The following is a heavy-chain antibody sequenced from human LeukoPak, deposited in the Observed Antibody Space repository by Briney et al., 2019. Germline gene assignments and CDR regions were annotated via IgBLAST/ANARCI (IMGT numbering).Heavy chain of an antibody. D-gene: IGHD3-22*01. V-gene: IGHV3-23*01. CDR3: AKRPYYYDSSGRGHFDY. CDR2: ISGSGGST. Sequence: GGSLRLSCAASGFTFSSYAMSWVRQAPGKGLEWVSAISGSGGSTYYADSVKGWFTISRDNSKNTLYLQMNSLRAEDTAVYYCAKRPYYYDSSGRGHFDYWGQGTLVTVSS. CDR1: GFTFSSYA. J-gene: IGHJ4*02.